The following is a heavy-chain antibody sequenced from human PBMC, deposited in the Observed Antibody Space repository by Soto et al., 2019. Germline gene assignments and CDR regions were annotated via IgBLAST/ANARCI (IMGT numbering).Heavy chain of an antibody. V-gene: IGHV3-30-3*01. Sequence: GGSLRLSCAASGFTFSSYAMHWVRQAPGKGLEWVAVISYDGSNKYYADSVKGRFTISRDNSKNTLYLQMNSLRAEDTAVYYCARDRMIVVVITTYYYYYGMDVWGQGTTVTSP. CDR2: ISYDGSNK. D-gene: IGHD3-22*01. J-gene: IGHJ6*02. CDR3: ARDRMIVVVITTYYYYYGMDV. CDR1: GFTFSSYA.